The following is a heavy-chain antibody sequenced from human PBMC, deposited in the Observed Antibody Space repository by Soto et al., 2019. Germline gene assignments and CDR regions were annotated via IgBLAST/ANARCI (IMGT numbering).Heavy chain of an antibody. CDR1: GYTFTSSG. CDR3: AREEYNWNFSGQGAFDI. V-gene: IGHV1-18*01. CDR2: ISAYNGNT. Sequence: ASVKVSCKASGYTFTSSGISWVRQAPGQGLEWMGWISAYNGNTNYAQKLQGRVTMTTDTSTSTAYMELRSLRSDDTAVYYCAREEYNWNFSGQGAFDIWGQGTMVTVSS. D-gene: IGHD1-1*01. J-gene: IGHJ3*02.